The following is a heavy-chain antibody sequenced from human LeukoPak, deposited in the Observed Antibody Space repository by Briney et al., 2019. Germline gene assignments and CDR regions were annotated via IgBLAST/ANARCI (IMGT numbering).Heavy chain of an antibody. CDR1: GGSISSFY. J-gene: IGHJ2*01. Sequence: SETLSLTCTVSGGSISSFYWSWIRQPPGKGLEWIGHIYYSGSTKCNPSFQSRLTVSVDTSKNQISLNLSSVTAADTAVYFCARYASFPRHLDLWGRGTLVTVSS. D-gene: IGHD1-26*01. V-gene: IGHV4-59*01. CDR2: IYYSGST. CDR3: ARYASFPRHLDL.